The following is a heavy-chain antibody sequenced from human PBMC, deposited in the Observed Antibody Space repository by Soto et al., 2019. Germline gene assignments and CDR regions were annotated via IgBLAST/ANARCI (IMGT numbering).Heavy chain of an antibody. J-gene: IGHJ5*02. CDR1: GGSFSGYY. CDR2: INHSGST. V-gene: IGHV4-34*01. D-gene: IGHD3-10*01. Sequence: SETLSLTCAVYGGSFSGYYWSWIRQPPGKGLEWIGEINHSGSTNYNPSLKSRVTISVDTSKNQFSLKLSSVTAADTAVYYCARDLITMVRGVIVRWLEPWGQGTLVTVSS. CDR3: ARDLITMVRGVIVRWLEP.